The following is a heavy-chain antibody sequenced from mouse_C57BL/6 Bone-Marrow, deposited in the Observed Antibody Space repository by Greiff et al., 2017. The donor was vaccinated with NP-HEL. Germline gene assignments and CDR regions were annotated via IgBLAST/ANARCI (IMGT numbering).Heavy chain of an antibody. CDR3: ARGGPWYFDV. V-gene: IGHV1-22*01. Sequence: LVEPGASVKMSCKASGYTFTDYNMHWVKQSHGKSLEWIGYINPNNGGTSYNQKFKGKATLTVNKSSSTAYMELRSLTSEDSAVYYCARGGPWYFDVWGTGTTVTVSS. CDR2: INPNNGGT. J-gene: IGHJ1*03. CDR1: GYTFTDYN.